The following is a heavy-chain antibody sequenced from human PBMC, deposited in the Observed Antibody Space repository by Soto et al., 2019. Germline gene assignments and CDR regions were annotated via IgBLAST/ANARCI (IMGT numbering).Heavy chain of an antibody. Sequence: SETLSLTCAVYGGSFSGYYWSWIRQPPGKGLEWIGEINHSGSTNYNPSLKSRVTISVDTSKNQFSLKPSSVTAADTAVYYCARRGDIVVVVAARNANWFDPWGQGTLVTV. D-gene: IGHD2-15*01. CDR3: ARRGDIVVVVAARNANWFDP. J-gene: IGHJ5*02. CDR2: INHSGST. V-gene: IGHV4-34*01. CDR1: GGSFSGYY.